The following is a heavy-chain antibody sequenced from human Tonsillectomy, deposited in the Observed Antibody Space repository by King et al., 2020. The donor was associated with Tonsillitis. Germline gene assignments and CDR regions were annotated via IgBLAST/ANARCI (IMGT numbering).Heavy chain of an antibody. CDR2: INPRGGST. D-gene: IGHD1-1*01. Sequence: VQLVQSGAEVKKPGASVKVSCKASGYTFTSYYMHWVRQAPGQGLEWMGMINPRGGSTTYAQTFQGRVTMTRDTSTSTVYMELSSLRSEDTAVYYCAREGEVRYNWNDGAAFAIWGQGTMVTVSS. CDR3: AREGEVRYNWNDGAAFAI. V-gene: IGHV1-46*03. CDR1: GYTFTSYY. J-gene: IGHJ3*02.